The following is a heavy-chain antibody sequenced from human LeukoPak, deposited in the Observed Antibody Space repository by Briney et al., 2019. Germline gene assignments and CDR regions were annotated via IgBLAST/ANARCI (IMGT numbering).Heavy chain of an antibody. Sequence: ASVKVSCKAAGYTFIRYGISWVRQAPGQGLEWMGWISAYKGNTKNVQKFQGRVTMTTDTSTSIAYMELRSLRSDDTAVYYCARGGQLLTSDFDYWGQGTLVTVSS. J-gene: IGHJ4*02. CDR1: GYTFIRYG. CDR3: ARGGQLLTSDFDY. D-gene: IGHD4-23*01. V-gene: IGHV1-18*01. CDR2: ISAYKGNT.